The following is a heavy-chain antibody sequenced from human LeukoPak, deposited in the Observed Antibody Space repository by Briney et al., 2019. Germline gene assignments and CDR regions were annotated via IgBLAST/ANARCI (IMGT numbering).Heavy chain of an antibody. V-gene: IGHV3-48*03. J-gene: IGHJ3*02. Sequence: TGGSLRLSCAASGFTFSSYEMNWVRQAPGKGLEWVSYISSSGSTIYYADSVKGRFTISRDNAKNSLYLQMNSLRAEDTAVYYCATYWRYFDWLLSDIRGLGTMVTVSS. CDR1: GFTFSSYE. D-gene: IGHD3-9*01. CDR2: ISSSGSTI. CDR3: ATYWRYFDWLLSDI.